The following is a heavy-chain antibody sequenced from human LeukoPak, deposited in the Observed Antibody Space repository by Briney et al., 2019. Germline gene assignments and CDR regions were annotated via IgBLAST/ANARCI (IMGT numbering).Heavy chain of an antibody. CDR3: ARGAHYYDSSGYLGY. V-gene: IGHV4-34*01. CDR1: GGSFSGYY. D-gene: IGHD3-22*01. J-gene: IGHJ4*02. Sequence: PSETLSLTCAVYGGSFSGYYWNWIRQPPGKGLEWIGEINHSGSTNYNPSLKSRVTISVDTSKNQFSLKLSSVTAADTAVYYCARGAHYYDSSGYLGYWGQGTLVTVSS. CDR2: INHSGST.